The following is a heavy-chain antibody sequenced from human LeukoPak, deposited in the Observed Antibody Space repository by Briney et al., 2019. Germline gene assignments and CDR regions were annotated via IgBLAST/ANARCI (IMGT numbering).Heavy chain of an antibody. V-gene: IGHV3-21*01. CDR1: GFTFSSYT. CDR2: ISTSSSYI. CDR3: AKDLGYGSGSYLY. Sequence: GGSLRLSCAASGFTFSSYTMNWVRQAPGKGLEWVSSISTSSSYIYYADSVKGRFTISRDNSKNTLYLQMNSLRAEDTAVYYCAKDLGYGSGSYLYWGQGTLVTVSS. D-gene: IGHD3-10*01. J-gene: IGHJ4*02.